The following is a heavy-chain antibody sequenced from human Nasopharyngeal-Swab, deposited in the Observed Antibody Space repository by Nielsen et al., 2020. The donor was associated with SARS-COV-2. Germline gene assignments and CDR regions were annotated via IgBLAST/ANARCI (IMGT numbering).Heavy chain of an antibody. V-gene: IGHV3-23*01. CDR2: ISGSGGST. J-gene: IGHJ4*02. Sequence: WIRQPPGKGLEWVSAISGSGGSTYYADSVKGRFTISRDNSMNTLYLQMNSLRAEDTAVYYCAKDLSLYGSGSYYTNPSPFDYWGQGTLVTVSS. D-gene: IGHD3-10*01. CDR3: AKDLSLYGSGSYYTNPSPFDY.